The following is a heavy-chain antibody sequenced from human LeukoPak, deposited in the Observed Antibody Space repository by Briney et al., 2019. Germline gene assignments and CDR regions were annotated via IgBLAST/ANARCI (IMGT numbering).Heavy chain of an antibody. D-gene: IGHD6-13*01. J-gene: IGHJ6*03. CDR1: GFTVSSNY. CDR2: IYSGGST. CDR3: ASLYSSRWYSHYYYYMDV. V-gene: IGHV3-53*01. Sequence: GGSLRLSCAASGFTVSSNYMSWVRQAPGKGLEWVSVIYSGGSTYYADSVKGRFTISRDNSKNTLYLQMNSLRAEDTAVYYCASLYSSRWYSHYYYYMDVWGKGTTVTISS.